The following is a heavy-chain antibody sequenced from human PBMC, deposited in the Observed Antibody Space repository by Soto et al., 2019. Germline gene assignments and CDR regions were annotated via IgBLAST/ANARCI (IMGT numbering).Heavy chain of an antibody. V-gene: IGHV3-30-3*01. CDR2: ISYDGSNK. CDR1: GFTFSSYA. J-gene: IGHJ3*02. D-gene: IGHD3-10*01. CDR3: ARGAYYYGSGSYAFDI. Sequence: PGGSLRLSCGASGFTFSSYAMHWVRQAPGKGLEWVAVISYDGSNKYYADSVKGRFTISRDNSKNTLYLQMNSLRAEDTAVYYCARGAYYYGSGSYAFDIWGQGTMVTVSS.